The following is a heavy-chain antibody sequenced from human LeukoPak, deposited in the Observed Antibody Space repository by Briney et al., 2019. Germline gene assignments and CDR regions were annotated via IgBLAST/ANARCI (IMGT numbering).Heavy chain of an antibody. Sequence: SETLSLTCTVSGGSISSGDYYWSWIRKPPGKGLEWIGYIYYSGSTYYNPSLKSRVTISVDTSKNQFSLKLSSVTAADTAVYYCARACGYDFYFDYWGQGTLVTVSS. CDR1: GGSISSGDYY. D-gene: IGHD5-12*01. V-gene: IGHV4-30-4*01. CDR2: IYYSGST. CDR3: ARACGYDFYFDY. J-gene: IGHJ4*02.